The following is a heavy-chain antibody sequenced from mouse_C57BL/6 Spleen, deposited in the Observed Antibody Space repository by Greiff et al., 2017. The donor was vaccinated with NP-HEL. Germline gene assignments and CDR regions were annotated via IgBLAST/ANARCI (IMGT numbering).Heavy chain of an antibody. CDR2: ISNGGGST. CDR1: GFTFSDYY. J-gene: IGHJ1*03. CDR3: ARGAELLRPGWYFEV. D-gene: IGHD1-2*01. V-gene: IGHV5-12*01. Sequence: EVQRVESGGGLVQPGGSLKLSCAASGFTFSDYYMYWVRQTPEKRLEWVAYISNGGGSTYYQDTVKGRFTISRDNAENTLYLQMSRLKSEDTAMYYCARGAELLRPGWYFEVWGTGTTVTVSS.